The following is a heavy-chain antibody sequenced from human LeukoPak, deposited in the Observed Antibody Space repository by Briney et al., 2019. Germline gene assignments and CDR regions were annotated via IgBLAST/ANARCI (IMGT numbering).Heavy chain of an antibody. D-gene: IGHD1-26*01. Sequence: GGSLRLSCAASGFTFSTYAMSWVRQAPGKGLEWVSAITGSGASTYYADSVKGRFTISRDNSKNTLYLQMGSLRAEDMAVYYCARALGTHGGYYFDYWGQGTLVTVSS. CDR1: GFTFSTYA. CDR3: ARALGTHGGYYFDY. V-gene: IGHV3-23*01. CDR2: ITGSGAST. J-gene: IGHJ4*02.